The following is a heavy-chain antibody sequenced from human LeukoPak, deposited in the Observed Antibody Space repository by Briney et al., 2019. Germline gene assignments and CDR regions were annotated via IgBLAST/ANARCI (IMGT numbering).Heavy chain of an antibody. Sequence: SETLSLTCTVSGGSISTYYWTWIRQPPRKGLEWIGNIFYRGSTNFNPSLKSRVSMSVDTSKNQISLRLSSVTAADTAVYYCARASRYCSGGSCSGTRVDYWGQGTLVTVSS. V-gene: IGHV4-59*08. CDR2: IFYRGST. CDR3: ARASRYCSGGSCSGTRVDY. CDR1: GGSISTYY. D-gene: IGHD2-15*01. J-gene: IGHJ4*02.